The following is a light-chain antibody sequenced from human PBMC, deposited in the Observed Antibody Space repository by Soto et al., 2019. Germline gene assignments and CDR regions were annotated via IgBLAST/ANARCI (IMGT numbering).Light chain of an antibody. V-gene: IGLV2-14*01. CDR1: SSDVGGYNY. CDR3: SSYTSSSTLEV. J-gene: IGLJ1*01. Sequence: HSALTQPASVSGSPGQSITISCTGTSSDVGGYNYVSWYQQHPGKAPKLIIYDVTNRPSGVSNRFSGSKSGNTASLTISGLQAEDEADYYCSSYTSSSTLEVFGTGTKVTVL. CDR2: DVT.